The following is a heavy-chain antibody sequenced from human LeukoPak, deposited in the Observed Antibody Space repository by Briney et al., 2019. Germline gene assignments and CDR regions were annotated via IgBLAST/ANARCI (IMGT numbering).Heavy chain of an antibody. CDR1: GFTFSSYA. J-gene: IGHJ5*02. V-gene: IGHV3-23*01. D-gene: IGHD3-22*01. CDR3: AKDPRYYDPFGGFDP. CDR2: TSGSGGST. Sequence: GGSLRLSCAASGFTFSSYAMSWVRQAPGKGLEWVSATSGSGGSTYYADSVKGRFTISRDNSKNTLYLQMNSLRAEDTAVYYCAKDPRYYDPFGGFDPWGQGTLVTVSS.